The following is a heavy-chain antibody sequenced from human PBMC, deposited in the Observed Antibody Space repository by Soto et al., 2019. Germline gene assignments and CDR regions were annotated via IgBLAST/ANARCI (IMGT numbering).Heavy chain of an antibody. Sequence: TSETLSLTCTVSGGSISSSSYYWGWIRQPPGKGLEWIGNIYYGGSTHYNPSLKSRVTISVDTSKNQFSLKLSSVSAADTAVYYCARHVGFRGSSTSCYLDYWGQGALVTVSS. V-gene: IGHV4-39*01. J-gene: IGHJ4*02. CDR3: ARHVGFRGSSTSCYLDY. D-gene: IGHD2-2*01. CDR1: GGSISSSSYY. CDR2: IYYGGST.